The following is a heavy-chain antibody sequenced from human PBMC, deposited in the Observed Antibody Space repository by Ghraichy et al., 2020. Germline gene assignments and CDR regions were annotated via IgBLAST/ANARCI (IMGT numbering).Heavy chain of an antibody. V-gene: IGHV4-39*01. D-gene: IGHD6-19*01. CDR1: GGSISTSPNY. CDR3: ARLGYSSGWYNCEYFHH. Sequence: SETLSLTCTVSGGSISTSPNYWGWIRQPPGKGLEWIGNIYYSGSTHYNPSLKSRVTISGDTSKNQFSLRLSSVTAADTALYYCARLGYSSGWYNCEYFHHWGQGTLVTVSS. CDR2: IYYSGST. J-gene: IGHJ1*01.